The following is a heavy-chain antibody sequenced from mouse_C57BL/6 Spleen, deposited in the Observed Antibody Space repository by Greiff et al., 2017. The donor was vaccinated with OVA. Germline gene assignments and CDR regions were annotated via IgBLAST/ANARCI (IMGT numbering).Heavy chain of an antibody. D-gene: IGHD1-1*01. CDR2: IHPNSGST. CDR1: GYTFTSYW. V-gene: IGHV1-64*01. J-gene: IGHJ2*01. Sequence: QVQLKQSGAELVKPGASVKLSCKASGYTFTSYWMHWVKQRPGQGLEWIGMIHPNSGSTNYNEKFKSKATLTVDKSSSTAYMQLSSLTSEDSAVYYCARDYYGSSYGYWGQGTTLTVSS. CDR3: ARDYYGSSYGY.